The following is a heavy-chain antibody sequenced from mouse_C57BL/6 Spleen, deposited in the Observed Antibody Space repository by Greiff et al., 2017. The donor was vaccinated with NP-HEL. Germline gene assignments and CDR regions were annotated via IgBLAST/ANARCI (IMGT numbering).Heavy chain of an antibody. V-gene: IGHV14-4*01. J-gene: IGHJ3*01. Sequence: EVQLQQSGAELVRPGASVKLSCTASGFNIKDDYMHWVKQRPEQGLEWIGWIDPENGDTEYASKFQGKATITADTSSNTAYLQLSSLTSEDTAVYYCTTATMVTPGAWFAYWGQGTLVTVSA. D-gene: IGHD2-2*01. CDR1: GFNIKDDY. CDR3: TTATMVTPGAWFAY. CDR2: IDPENGDT.